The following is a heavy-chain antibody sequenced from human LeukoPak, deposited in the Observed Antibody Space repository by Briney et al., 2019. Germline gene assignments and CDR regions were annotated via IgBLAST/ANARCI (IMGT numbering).Heavy chain of an antibody. D-gene: IGHD6-6*01. CDR2: ISSSSSYI. CDR3: ARDPDYSSSSEVDY. V-gene: IGHV3-21*01. J-gene: IGHJ4*02. CDR1: GFTFSSYS. Sequence: PGGSLRLSXAASGFTFSSYSMNWVRQAPGKGLEWVSSISSSSSYIYYADSVKGRFTISRDNAKNSLYLQMNSLRAEDTAVYYCARDPDYSSSSEVDYWGQGTLVTVSS.